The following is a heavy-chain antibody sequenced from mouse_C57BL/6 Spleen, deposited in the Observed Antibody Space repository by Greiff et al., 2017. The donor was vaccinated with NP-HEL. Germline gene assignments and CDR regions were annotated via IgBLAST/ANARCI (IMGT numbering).Heavy chain of an antibody. J-gene: IGHJ4*01. CDR3: ARNGPYAMDY. CDR1: GYTFTDYY. V-gene: IGHV1-26*01. CDR2: INPNNGGT. Sequence: EVQLHQSGPELVKPGASVKISCKASGYTFTDYYMNWVKQSHGKSLEWIGDINPNNGGTSYNQKFKGKATLTVDKSSSTAYMELRSLTSEDSAVYYCARNGPYAMDYWGQGTSVTVSS.